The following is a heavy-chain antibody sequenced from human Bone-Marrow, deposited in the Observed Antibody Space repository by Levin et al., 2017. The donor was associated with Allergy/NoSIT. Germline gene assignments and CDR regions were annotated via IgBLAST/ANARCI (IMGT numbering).Heavy chain of an antibody. CDR1: GGYISSYY. V-gene: IGHV4-59*01. D-gene: IGHD3-16*01. CDR2: IYHSGST. Sequence: SQTLSLTCSVSGGYISSYYWSWIRQPPGKGLEWIAYIYHSGSTNYNPSLTSRVTISVNRSNKQFSLKLNSVTAADTAVYYCAGGVGTTHFQHWGQGTLVTVSS. CDR3: AGGVGTTHFQH. J-gene: IGHJ1*01.